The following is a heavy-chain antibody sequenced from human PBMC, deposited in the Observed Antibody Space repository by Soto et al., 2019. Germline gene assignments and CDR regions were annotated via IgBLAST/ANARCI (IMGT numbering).Heavy chain of an antibody. CDR2: VYYSGST. Sequence: SETLSLTCTVSGGSISSYDWSWIRQPPGKGLEWIGYVYYSGSTNYNPSLKSRVAISVDTSKNQFSLKLSSVTAADTAVYYCARLDAVDTATEGFDYWGQGTLVTVS. CDR1: GGSISSYD. CDR3: ARLDAVDTATEGFDY. D-gene: IGHD5-18*01. J-gene: IGHJ4*02. V-gene: IGHV4-59*01.